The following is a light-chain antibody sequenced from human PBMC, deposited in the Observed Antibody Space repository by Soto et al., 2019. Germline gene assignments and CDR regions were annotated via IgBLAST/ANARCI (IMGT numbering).Light chain of an antibody. CDR3: QQYPTPPQT. CDR2: GAS. V-gene: IGKV3-15*01. J-gene: IGKJ1*01. Sequence: EIVMTQSPATLSVSPGERATLSCRASQSVSSNLAWYQQKPGQAPRLLIYGASTRATGIPARFSGSGSGTEFTLTISSLQSEDFAVYYCQQYPTPPQTFGQGTKVDIK. CDR1: QSVSSN.